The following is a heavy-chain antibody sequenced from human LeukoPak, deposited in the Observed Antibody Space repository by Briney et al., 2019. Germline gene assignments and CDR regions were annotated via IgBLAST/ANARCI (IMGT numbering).Heavy chain of an antibody. CDR1: GGSISSYY. CDR3: ARDGDSSGWYEGYFDY. Sequence: SETLSLTCTVSGGSISSYYWSWIRQPAGKGLEWIGRIYTSGSTNYNPSLKSRVTMSVDTSKNQFSLKLSSVTAADTAVYYCARDGDSSGWYEGYFDYWGQGTLVTVSS. D-gene: IGHD6-19*01. CDR2: IYTSGST. J-gene: IGHJ4*02. V-gene: IGHV4-4*07.